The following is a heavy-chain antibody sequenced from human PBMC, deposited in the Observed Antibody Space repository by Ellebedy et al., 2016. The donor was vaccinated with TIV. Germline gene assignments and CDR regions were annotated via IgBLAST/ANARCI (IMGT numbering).Heavy chain of an antibody. CDR3: ARGVRFTAYYYGSGSYYEFDY. D-gene: IGHD3-10*01. V-gene: IGHV1-8*01. CDR1: GYTFTSYD. J-gene: IGHJ4*02. Sequence: ASVKVSCXASGYTFTSYDINWVRQATGQGLEWMGWMNPNSGNTGYAQKFQGRVTMTRNTSISTAYMELSSLRSEDTAVYYCARGVRFTAYYYGSGSYYEFDYWGQGTLVTVSS. CDR2: MNPNSGNT.